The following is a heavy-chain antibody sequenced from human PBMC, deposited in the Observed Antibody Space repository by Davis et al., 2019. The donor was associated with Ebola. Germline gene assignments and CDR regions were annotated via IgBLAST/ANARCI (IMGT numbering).Heavy chain of an antibody. D-gene: IGHD6-13*01. V-gene: IGHV3-23*01. CDR2: ISGSGGST. Sequence: GESLKISCAASGFTFSSYAMSWVRQAPGKGLEWVSAISGSGGSTYYADSVKGRFTISRDNSKNTLYLQMNSLRDEDTAVYYCARDRGGQLVDYWGQGTLVTVSS. CDR3: ARDRGGQLVDY. J-gene: IGHJ4*02. CDR1: GFTFSSYA.